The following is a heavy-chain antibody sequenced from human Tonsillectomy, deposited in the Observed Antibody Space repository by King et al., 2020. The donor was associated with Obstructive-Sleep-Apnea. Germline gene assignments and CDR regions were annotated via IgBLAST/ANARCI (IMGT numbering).Heavy chain of an antibody. CDR3: ASHKDSRSVAATGFYYGMDV. J-gene: IGHJ6*02. Sequence: VQLVESGAEIKKPGESLKISCKTSGYNFTNFWIAWVRQVPGRGLEWMGIIYPGDSDTRYSPSLQGQVTISADKSISTTYLQWSTLKASDTAVYYCASHKDSRSVAATGFYYGMDVWGQGTTVTVSS. D-gene: IGHD6-19*01. CDR1: GYNFTNFW. CDR2: IYPGDSDT. V-gene: IGHV5-51*01.